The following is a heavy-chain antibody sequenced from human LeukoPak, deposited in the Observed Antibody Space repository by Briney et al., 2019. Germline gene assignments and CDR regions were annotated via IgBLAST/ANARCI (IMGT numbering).Heavy chain of an antibody. CDR3: TRLRPAGIESYFSYGMDV. J-gene: IGHJ6*02. V-gene: IGHV3-73*01. D-gene: IGHD6-13*01. CDR2: IRTKADSYAT. CDR1: GFTFSGSA. Sequence: GGSLKLSCAASGFTFSGSAIHWVRQASGKGLEWARRIRTKADSYATAYAASVKGRFTISRDDSKNTAYLQMNSLKTQDTAVYYCTRLRPAGIESYFSYGMDVWGQGTSVTVSS.